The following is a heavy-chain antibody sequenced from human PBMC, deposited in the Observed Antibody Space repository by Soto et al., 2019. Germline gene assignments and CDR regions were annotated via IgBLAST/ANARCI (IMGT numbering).Heavy chain of an antibody. D-gene: IGHD3-3*01. CDR3: ARVAIFGVAHDAFDI. CDR1: GYTFTSYG. CDR2: ISAYNGNT. J-gene: IGHJ3*02. Sequence: QVQLGQSGAEVKKPGASVKVSCKASGYTFTSYGISWVRQAPGQGLEWMGWISAYNGNTNYAQKLQGRVTMTTDTSTRTAYMELRSPRSDDTAVYYCARVAIFGVAHDAFDIWGQGTMVTVSS. V-gene: IGHV1-18*01.